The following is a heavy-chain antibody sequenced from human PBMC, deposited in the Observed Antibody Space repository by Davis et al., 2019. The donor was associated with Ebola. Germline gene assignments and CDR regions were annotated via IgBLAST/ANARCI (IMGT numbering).Heavy chain of an antibody. J-gene: IGHJ6*02. CDR1: GFTFSDYY. Sequence: PGGSLRLSCAASGFTFSDYYMSWIRQAPGKGLEWVSYISSSGSTIYYADSVKGRFTISRDNAKNSLYLQMNSLRAEDTAVYYCARQLQKRGYSYGWYYYGMDVWGQGTTVTVSS. CDR2: ISSSGSTI. V-gene: IGHV3-11*04. D-gene: IGHD5-18*01. CDR3: ARQLQKRGYSYGWYYYGMDV.